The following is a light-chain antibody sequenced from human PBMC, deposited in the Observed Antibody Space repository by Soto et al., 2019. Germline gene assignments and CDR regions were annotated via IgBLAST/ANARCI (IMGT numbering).Light chain of an antibody. CDR3: QQFYDFPLT. CDR1: QGISSS. Sequence: DIQLTQSPSSVSASVGDRVTITCRASQGISSSLAWYQQKPRKAPKLLIYAASTLQSGVSSRFSGSGSGTDFTLTISSLQPEDFATYYCQQFYDFPLTFGGGTRVEIK. V-gene: IGKV1-12*01. J-gene: IGKJ4*01. CDR2: AAS.